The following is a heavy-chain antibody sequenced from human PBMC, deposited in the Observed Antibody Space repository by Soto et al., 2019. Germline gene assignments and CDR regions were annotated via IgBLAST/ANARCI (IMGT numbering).Heavy chain of an antibody. V-gene: IGHV4-34*01. CDR1: GGAFSGYH. J-gene: IGHJ6*02. CDR3: ATRHSYYGMDF. Sequence: SATLSLTCGVYGGAFSGYHWSWIRQAPGKGLEWIGEINQSGSTNYSPSLKSRVTMSVDTSKKQFSLKLSSVTAADTALYYCATRHSYYGMDFWGQGTTVTVSS. D-gene: IGHD3-3*02. CDR2: INQSGST.